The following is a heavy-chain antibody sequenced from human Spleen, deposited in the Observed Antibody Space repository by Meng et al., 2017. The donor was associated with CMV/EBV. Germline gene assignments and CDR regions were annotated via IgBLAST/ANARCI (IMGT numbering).Heavy chain of an antibody. Sequence: SETLSLTCTVSGGSIKTYFWSWIRQSPGRGLEWIGYIYYSATSNYNPSLKSRVTISVDTSKNQFSLKLSSVTAADTAVYYCARGGMYASSWFDSWGQGTLVTVSS. D-gene: IGHD2-8*01. CDR1: GGSIKTYF. CDR2: IYYSATS. J-gene: IGHJ5*01. CDR3: ARGGMYASSWFDS. V-gene: IGHV4-59*01.